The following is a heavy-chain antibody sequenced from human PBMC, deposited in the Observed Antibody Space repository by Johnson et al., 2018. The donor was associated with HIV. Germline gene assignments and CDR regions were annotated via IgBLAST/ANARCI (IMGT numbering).Heavy chain of an antibody. J-gene: IGHJ3*02. D-gene: IGHD1-26*01. CDR3: ARPAYSGTWTDAFDI. Sequence: QVQLVESGGGVVQPGGSLRLSCAASGFTFSSYGMHWVRQAPGKGLEWMAFIQYDGSNNYYADSVKGRFTISRDNAKSSLYLQMNSLRAEDTALYYCARPAYSGTWTDAFDIWGQGTMVTVSS. CDR2: IQYDGSNN. V-gene: IGHV3-33*05. CDR1: GFTFSSYG.